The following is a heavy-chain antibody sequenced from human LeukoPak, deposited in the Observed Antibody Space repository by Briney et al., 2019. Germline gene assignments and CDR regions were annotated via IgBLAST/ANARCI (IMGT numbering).Heavy chain of an antibody. D-gene: IGHD4-17*01. Sequence: GASVKVSCKASGYTFTSYGISWVRQAPGQGLEWMGWISAYNGNTNYAQKLKGRVTMTTDTSTSTAYMELRSLRSDDTAVYYCARQGAGIYPEDYGDYVQTNRPYYFDYWGQGTLVTVSS. V-gene: IGHV1-18*01. CDR2: ISAYNGNT. CDR3: ARQGAGIYPEDYGDYVQTNRPYYFDY. CDR1: GYTFTSYG. J-gene: IGHJ4*02.